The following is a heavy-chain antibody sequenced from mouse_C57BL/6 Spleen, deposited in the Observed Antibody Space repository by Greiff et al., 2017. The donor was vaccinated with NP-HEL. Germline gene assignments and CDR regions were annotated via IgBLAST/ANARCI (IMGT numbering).Heavy chain of an antibody. J-gene: IGHJ2*01. CDR2: IYPSDSET. CDR1: GYTFTSYW. Sequence: QVQLQQPGAELVRPGSSVKLSCKASGYTFTSYWMDWVKQRPGQGLEWIGNIYPSDSETHYNQKFKDKATLTVDKSSSTAYMQLSSLTSEDSAVYYCARAYYGSPLDDWGQGTTLTVAS. V-gene: IGHV1-61*01. D-gene: IGHD1-1*01. CDR3: ARAYYGSPLDD.